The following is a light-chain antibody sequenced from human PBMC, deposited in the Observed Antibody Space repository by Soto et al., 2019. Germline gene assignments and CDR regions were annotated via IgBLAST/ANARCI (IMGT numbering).Light chain of an antibody. Sequence: QSLLTQPPSVSGGPGQRVTISCTGSSSNIGAGYDVHWYQQLPGTAPKLLIYGNSNRPSGVPDRFSGSKSGTSASLAITGLQAEDEADYYCQSYDSSLSGRVFGTGTKVTVL. V-gene: IGLV1-40*01. CDR2: GNS. CDR1: SSNIGAGYD. J-gene: IGLJ1*01. CDR3: QSYDSSLSGRV.